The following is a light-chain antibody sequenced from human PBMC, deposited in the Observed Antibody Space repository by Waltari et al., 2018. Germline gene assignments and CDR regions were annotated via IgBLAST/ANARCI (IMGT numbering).Light chain of an antibody. J-gene: IGKJ2*01. Sequence: EIVLTQSPATLSLSPGESATLSCRATQSVSTYLAWYQQKPGQAPRLLIYATSHRATGIPARFSGSGSGTDFTLTISSLEPEDFAVYYCQQRNNWPPRVTFGQGTKLEI. V-gene: IGKV3-11*01. CDR1: QSVSTY. CDR3: QQRNNWPPRVT. CDR2: ATS.